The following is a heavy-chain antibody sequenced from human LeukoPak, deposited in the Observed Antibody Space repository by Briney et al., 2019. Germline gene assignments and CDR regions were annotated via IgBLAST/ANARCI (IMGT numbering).Heavy chain of an antibody. CDR3: ARSANAFDN. Sequence: PSETLSLTCAVSGGSVSGYYWSWIRQPPGKGPEWIGKISHSGSTNYNPSLKSRVTISVDTSTNQFSLNLSSVTAADTAVYYCARSANAFDNWGQGTIVTVSS. J-gene: IGHJ3*02. CDR2: ISHSGST. CDR1: GGSVSGYY. V-gene: IGHV4-34*01.